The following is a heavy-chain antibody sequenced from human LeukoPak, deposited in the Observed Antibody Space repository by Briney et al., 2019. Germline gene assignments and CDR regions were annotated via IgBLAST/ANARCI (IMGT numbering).Heavy chain of an antibody. CDR1: GFTVSSNY. D-gene: IGHD1-26*01. Sequence: GGSLRLSCAASGFTVSSNYMSWVRQAPGKGLEWVSVIYSGGSTYYADSVRGRFTISRDNSKNTLYLQMNSLRAEDTAVYYCARDGGSYYFDYWGQGTLVTVSS. J-gene: IGHJ4*02. V-gene: IGHV3-53*01. CDR3: ARDGGSYYFDY. CDR2: IYSGGST.